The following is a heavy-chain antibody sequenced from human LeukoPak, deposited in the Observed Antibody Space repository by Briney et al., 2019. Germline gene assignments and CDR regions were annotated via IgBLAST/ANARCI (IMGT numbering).Heavy chain of an antibody. CDR2: IYNGGST. D-gene: IGHD3-10*01. CDR1: GGSISSYY. J-gene: IGHJ6*02. CDR3: ARHGSGSYAHGMDV. V-gene: IGHV4-59*01. Sequence: PSETLSLTCTVSGGSISSYYWSWIRQPPGKGLEWIGYIYNGGSTNYNPSLKSRVTTSVDTSKNQFSLKVIYVTAADTAVYYCARHGSGSYAHGMDVWGQGTTVTVSS.